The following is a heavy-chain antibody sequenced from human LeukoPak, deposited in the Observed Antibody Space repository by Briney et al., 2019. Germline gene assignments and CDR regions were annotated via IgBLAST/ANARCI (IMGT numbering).Heavy chain of an antibody. CDR3: ARHPPRATYFDY. CDR1: GYSFTTYW. CDR2: IYPGDSDT. Sequence: GESLKISCKGSGYSFTTYWIGWVRQMPGKGLEWMGVIYPGDSDTRYSPSFQGQVTISADKSINTAYLQWSSLKASDTAMYYCARHPPRATYFDYWGQGTLVTVSS. J-gene: IGHJ4*02. V-gene: IGHV5-51*01.